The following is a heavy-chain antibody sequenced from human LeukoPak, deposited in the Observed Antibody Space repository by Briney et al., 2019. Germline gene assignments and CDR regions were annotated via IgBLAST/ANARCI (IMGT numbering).Heavy chain of an antibody. V-gene: IGHV1-69*01. Sequence: GASVKVSCKASGGTFSSYAISWVRQAPGQGLEWMGGIIPIFGTANYAQKFQGRVTITADESTSTAYMELSSLRSEDTAVYYCAREDCGGDCYNYYYYSMDVWGQGTTVTVSS. J-gene: IGHJ6*02. CDR2: IIPIFGTA. CDR3: AREDCGGDCYNYYYYSMDV. D-gene: IGHD2-21*02. CDR1: GGTFSSYA.